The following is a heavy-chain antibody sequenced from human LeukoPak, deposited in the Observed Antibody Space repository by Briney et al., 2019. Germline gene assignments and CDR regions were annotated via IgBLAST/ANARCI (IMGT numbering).Heavy chain of an antibody. J-gene: IGHJ4*02. Sequence: GGSLRLSCAASGFTFSSYGMHWVRQTPGKGLEWVAFIQYDGSKTYYTDSVKGRFTISRDNSKNTLWLQMNSLRPEDTALYYCSPLVPFDYWGQGTLVTVSS. CDR3: SPLVPFDY. V-gene: IGHV3-30*02. D-gene: IGHD6-13*01. CDR1: GFTFSSYG. CDR2: IQYDGSKT.